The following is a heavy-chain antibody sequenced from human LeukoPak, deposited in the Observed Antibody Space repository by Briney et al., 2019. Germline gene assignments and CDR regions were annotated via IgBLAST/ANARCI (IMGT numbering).Heavy chain of an antibody. J-gene: IGHJ4*02. V-gene: IGHV1-18*04. CDR3: ARDQYDYTWGSYRPHFDS. Sequence: ASVKDSCKASGYTFTSYGISWVRQAPGQGLEWMGSISPYNGNTEYTERLQGRVIMTTDTSTRTAYMELRSLRSDDTAVFYCARDQYDYTWGSYRPHFDSWGQGTLVTVSS. CDR1: GYTFTSYG. CDR2: ISPYNGNT. D-gene: IGHD3-16*02.